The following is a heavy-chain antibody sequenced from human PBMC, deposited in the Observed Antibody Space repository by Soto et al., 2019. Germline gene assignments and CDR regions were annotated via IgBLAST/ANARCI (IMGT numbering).Heavy chain of an antibody. CDR1: GGSISSGGYY. D-gene: IGHD1-26*01. CDR3: ARGPHRSGAFDI. CDR2: IYYSGST. J-gene: IGHJ3*02. Sequence: SETLSLTCTVSGGSISSGGYYWSWIRQHPGKGLEWIGYIYYSGSTYYNPSLKSRVTISVDTSKNQFSLKLSSVTAADTAVYYCARGPHRSGAFDIWGQGTMVTVSS. V-gene: IGHV4-31*03.